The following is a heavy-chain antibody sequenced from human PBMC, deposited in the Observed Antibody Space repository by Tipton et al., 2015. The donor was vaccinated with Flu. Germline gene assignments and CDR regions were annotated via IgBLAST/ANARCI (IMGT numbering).Heavy chain of an antibody. CDR3: ARGARYCSSTSCYGYYYYYGMDV. CDR1: GGSFSGYY. CDR2: INHSGST. V-gene: IGHV4-34*01. D-gene: IGHD2-2*01. Sequence: TLSLTCAVYGGSFSGYYWSWIRQPPGKGLEWIGVINHSGSTNYNPSLKSRITISVDTSTNQFSLKLSSVTAADTAVYYCARGARYCSSTSCYGYYYYYGMDVWGQGTTVTVSS. J-gene: IGHJ6*02.